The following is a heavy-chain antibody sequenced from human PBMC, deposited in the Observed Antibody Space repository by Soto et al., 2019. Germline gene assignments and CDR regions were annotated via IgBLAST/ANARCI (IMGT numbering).Heavy chain of an antibody. V-gene: IGHV1-69*08. J-gene: IGHJ5*02. CDR2: IIPILGIA. Sequence: QVQLVQSGAEVKKPGSSVKVSCKASGGTFSSYTISWVRQAPGQGLEWMGRIIPILGIANYAQKFQGRVTITADKSTSTAYIELSSLRSEDTAVYYCARDEGIVVVPAAIHWFDPWGQGTLVTVSS. D-gene: IGHD2-2*01. CDR3: ARDEGIVVVPAAIHWFDP. CDR1: GGTFSSYT.